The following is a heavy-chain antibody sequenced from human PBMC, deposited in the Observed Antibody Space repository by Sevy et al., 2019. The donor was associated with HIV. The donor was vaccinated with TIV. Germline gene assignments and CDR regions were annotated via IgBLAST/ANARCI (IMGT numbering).Heavy chain of an antibody. J-gene: IGHJ2*01. D-gene: IGHD3-22*01. CDR2: IYYSGST. CDR1: GGSISSYY. CDR3: ARESPLDYYDSSGYQYWYFDL. Sequence: SETLSLTCTVSGGSISSYYWIWIRQPPGKGLEWIGYIYYSGSTNYNPSLKSRVTISVDTSKNQFSLKLSSVTAADTAVYYCARESPLDYYDSSGYQYWYFDLWGRGTLVTVSS. V-gene: IGHV4-59*13.